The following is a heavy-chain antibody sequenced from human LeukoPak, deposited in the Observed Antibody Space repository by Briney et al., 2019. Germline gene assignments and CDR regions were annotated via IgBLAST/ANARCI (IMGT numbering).Heavy chain of an antibody. CDR2: INPSGGST. CDR3: ARDVGDAVVVAATGAFDI. CDR1: GYTFTGYY. Sequence: ASVKVSCKASGYTFTGYYMHWVRQAPGQGLEWMGIINPSGGSTSYAQKFQGRVTMTRDTSTSTVYMELSSLRSEDTAVYYCARDVGDAVVVAATGAFDIWGQGTMVTVSS. D-gene: IGHD2-15*01. V-gene: IGHV1-46*01. J-gene: IGHJ3*02.